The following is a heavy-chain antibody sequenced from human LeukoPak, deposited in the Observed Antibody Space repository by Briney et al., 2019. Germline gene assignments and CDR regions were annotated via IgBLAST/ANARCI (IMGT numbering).Heavy chain of an antibody. D-gene: IGHD5-18*01. CDR1: GYSISSGYY. V-gene: IGHV4-38-2*02. CDR2: IYHSGST. CDR3: ARHNDGIRAFDI. Sequence: SETLSLTCTVSGYSISSGYYWGWIRQPPGKGLEWIGSIYHSGSTYYNPSLKSRVTISVDTSKNQFSLKLSSVTAADTAVYYCARHNDGIRAFDIWGQGTMVTVSS. J-gene: IGHJ3*02.